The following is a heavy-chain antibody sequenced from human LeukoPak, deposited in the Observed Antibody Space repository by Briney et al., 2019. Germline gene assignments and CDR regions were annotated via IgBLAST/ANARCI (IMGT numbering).Heavy chain of an antibody. CDR2: IRSKANSYAT. Sequence: GGSLRLSCAASGFTFSGSAMHWVRQASGKGLEWVGRIRSKANSYATAYAASVKGRFTISRDDSKNTAYLQMNSLRAEDTAVYYCARDANYYDSSGYPPSDYWGQGTLVTVSS. J-gene: IGHJ4*02. D-gene: IGHD3-22*01. CDR1: GFTFSGSA. V-gene: IGHV3-73*01. CDR3: ARDANYYDSSGYPPSDY.